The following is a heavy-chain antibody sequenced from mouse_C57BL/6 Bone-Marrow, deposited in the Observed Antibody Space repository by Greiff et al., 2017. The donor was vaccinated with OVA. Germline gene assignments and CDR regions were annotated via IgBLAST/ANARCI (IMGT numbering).Heavy chain of an antibody. Sequence: QVQLQQPGAELVQPGASVKMSCTASGFTFTSYWLTWVQQRPGQGLEWIGDIYPGSGSTNYNEKFKSKATLTVDTSSSTAYMQLSSLTSEDSAVYYCARSLLTGAYWGQGTLVTVSA. J-gene: IGHJ3*01. CDR3: ARSLLTGAY. D-gene: IGHD4-1*01. CDR2: IYPGSGST. CDR1: GFTFTSYW. V-gene: IGHV1-55*01.